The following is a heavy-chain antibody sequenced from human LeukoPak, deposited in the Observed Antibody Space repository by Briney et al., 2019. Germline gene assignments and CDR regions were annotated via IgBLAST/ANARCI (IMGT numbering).Heavy chain of an antibody. CDR2: ISACNGNT. D-gene: IGHD1-26*01. Sequence: GASVKVSCKASGYTFTSYGISWVRQAPGQGLEWMGWISACNGNTNYAQKLQGRVTMTTDTSTSTAYMELRSLRSDDTAVYYCARDLEGATFDYWAREPWSPSPQ. CDR3: ARDLEGATFDY. J-gene: IGHJ4*02. V-gene: IGHV1-18*01. CDR1: GYTFTSYG.